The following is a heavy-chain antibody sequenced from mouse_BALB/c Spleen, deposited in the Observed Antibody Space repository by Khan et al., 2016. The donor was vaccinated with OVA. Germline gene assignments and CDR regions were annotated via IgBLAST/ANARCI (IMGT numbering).Heavy chain of an antibody. Sequence: QIQLVQSGPELKKPGETVKISCKASGYTFTNYGMNWVKQAPGKGLKWMGWINTYTGAPTYAADFKGRSAFSLDTSARTASLQLNNLTNEDPAKFFCASGGYRYFDVWGAGTTVTVSS. CDR1: GYTFTNYG. V-gene: IGHV9-3-1*01. D-gene: IGHD1-1*02. J-gene: IGHJ1*01. CDR3: ASGGYRYFDV. CDR2: INTYTGAP.